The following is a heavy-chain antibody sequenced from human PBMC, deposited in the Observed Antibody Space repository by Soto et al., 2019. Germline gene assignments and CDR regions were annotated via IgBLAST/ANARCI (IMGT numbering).Heavy chain of an antibody. Sequence: SETLSLTCTVSGGSISSGGYYWSWIRQHPGKGLEWIGYIYYSGSTYYNPSLKSRVTISVDTSKNQFSLKLSSVTAADTAVYYCARAPYSSIFYYYYYYGMDVWGQGTTVTV. V-gene: IGHV4-31*03. D-gene: IGHD6-13*01. CDR3: ARAPYSSIFYYYYYYGMDV. J-gene: IGHJ6*02. CDR1: GGSISSGGYY. CDR2: IYYSGST.